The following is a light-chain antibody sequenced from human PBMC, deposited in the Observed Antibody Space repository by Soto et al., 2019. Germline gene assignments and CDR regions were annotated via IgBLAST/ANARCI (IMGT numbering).Light chain of an antibody. J-gene: IGLJ1*01. CDR1: SSDVGAFNY. CDR2: EIN. Sequence: QSVLTQPPSASGSPGQSVTISCTGTSSDVGAFNYVSWHQQHPGKAPKLMIFEINKRPSGVPDRFSGSKSGNTASLTVSGLQAEDEADYYCSSYAGINIYVFGGGTKVTVL. CDR3: SSYAGINIYV. V-gene: IGLV2-8*01.